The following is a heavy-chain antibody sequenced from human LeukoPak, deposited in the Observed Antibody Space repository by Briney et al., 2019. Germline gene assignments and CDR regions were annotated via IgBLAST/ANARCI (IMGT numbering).Heavy chain of an antibody. V-gene: IGHV3-23*01. Sequence: GGSLRLSCAASGFTFSSYAMGWVSQAPGQGLEWVSAITASGGNTYYADSVKGRFTISRDNSKNTVYLQVNSLRAEDTAVYYCAKGNGYSYGRYYFDYWGQGTLVTVSS. CDR2: ITASGGNT. D-gene: IGHD5-18*01. J-gene: IGHJ4*02. CDR3: AKGNGYSYGRYYFDY. CDR1: GFTFSSYA.